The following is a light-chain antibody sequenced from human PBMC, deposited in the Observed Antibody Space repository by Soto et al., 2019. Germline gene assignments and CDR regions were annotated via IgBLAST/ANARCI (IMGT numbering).Light chain of an antibody. CDR2: LGS. V-gene: IGKV2-28*01. CDR3: MQALQTPLT. Sequence: DIVMTQSPLSLAVTPGEPASISCRSSQSLLYTDGRNHLNWFLQKPGQSPQVLLYLGSNRTSGVPDRFSGSASGTDFTLKISRVEAEDVGVYYCMQALQTPLTFGVGTSVEIK. J-gene: IGKJ4*01. CDR1: QSLLYTDGRNH.